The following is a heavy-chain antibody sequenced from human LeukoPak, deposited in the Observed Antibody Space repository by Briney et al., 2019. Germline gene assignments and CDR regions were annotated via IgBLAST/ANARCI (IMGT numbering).Heavy chain of an antibody. D-gene: IGHD6-25*01. J-gene: IGHJ6*04. V-gene: IGHV3-48*03. CDR1: GFTFSSYE. Sequence: PGGSLRPSCAASGFTFSSYEMNWVRQAPGKGLEWISYISGSGTVTHYADSVEGRFTISRDNTKNSLYLQMNSLRGEDTAVYYCARDGTPSYSTGWVYMDVWGKGTTVTISS. CDR2: ISGSGTVT. CDR3: ARDGTPSYSTGWVYMDV.